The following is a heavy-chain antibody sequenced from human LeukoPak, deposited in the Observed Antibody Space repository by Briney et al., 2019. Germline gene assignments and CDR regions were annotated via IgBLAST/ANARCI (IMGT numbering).Heavy chain of an antibody. Sequence: GGSLRLSCAASGFSFSSFDMNWVRQAPGKGLDWVPWISSSGSTMYYADSVKGRFTISRDNAKNSLYLQMNSLRGEDTAVYYCVRGPWGLNFDYWGQGTLVTVSS. D-gene: IGHD3-16*01. J-gene: IGHJ4*02. CDR3: VRGPWGLNFDY. V-gene: IGHV3-48*03. CDR1: GFSFSSFD. CDR2: ISSSGSTM.